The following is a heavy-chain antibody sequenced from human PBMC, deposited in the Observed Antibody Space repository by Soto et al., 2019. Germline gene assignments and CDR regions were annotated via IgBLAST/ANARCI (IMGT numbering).Heavy chain of an antibody. J-gene: IGHJ3*02. CDR3: ATSPGGSTDCRI. Sequence: EVQLLESGGGLVQPGGSLRLSCAASGFTFSSYAMSWVRQAPGKGLEWVSAISGSGGSTYYADSVKGRFTISRDNSKNTLYLQMNSLRAEDTAVYYCATSPGGSTDCRIWGQGTMVTVSS. V-gene: IGHV3-23*01. CDR2: ISGSGGST. CDR1: GFTFSSYA. D-gene: IGHD3-16*01.